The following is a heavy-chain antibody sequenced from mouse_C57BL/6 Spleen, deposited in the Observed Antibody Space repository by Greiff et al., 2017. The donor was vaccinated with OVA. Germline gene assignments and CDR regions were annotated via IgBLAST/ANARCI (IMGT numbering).Heavy chain of an antibody. J-gene: IGHJ2*01. CDR2: INPNNGGT. CDR1: GYTFTDYN. CDR3: ARSSQLRLGFDY. D-gene: IGHD3-2*02. V-gene: IGHV1-18*01. Sequence: EVMLQQSGPELVKPGASVKIPCKASGYTFTDYNMDWVKQSHGKSLEWIGDINPNNGGTIYNQKFKGKATLTVDKSSSTAYMELRSLTSEDTAVYYCARSSQLRLGFDYWGQGTTLTVSS.